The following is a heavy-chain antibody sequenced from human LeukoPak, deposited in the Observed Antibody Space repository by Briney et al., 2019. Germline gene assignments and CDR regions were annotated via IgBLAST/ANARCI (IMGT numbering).Heavy chain of an antibody. CDR2: IYHSGST. Sequence: SETLSLTCTVSGGSISSYYWSWIRQPPGKGLEWIGEIYHSGSTNYNPSLKSRVTISVDKSKNQFSLKLSSVTAADTAVYYCARDLRAHSSGYYYYWGQGTLVTVSS. D-gene: IGHD3-22*01. V-gene: IGHV4-59*12. CDR3: ARDLRAHSSGYYYY. J-gene: IGHJ4*02. CDR1: GGSISSYY.